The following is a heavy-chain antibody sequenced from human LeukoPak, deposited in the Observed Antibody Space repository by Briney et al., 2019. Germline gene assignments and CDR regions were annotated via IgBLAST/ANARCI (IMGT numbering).Heavy chain of an antibody. V-gene: IGHV3-7*01. J-gene: IGHJ4*02. D-gene: IGHD2-15*01. Sequence: GGSLRLSCAASGFTFSSYWMSWVGQAPGKGLEWVANIKQDGSEKYYVDSVKGRFTISRDNAKNSLYLQMNSLRAEDTAVYYCARAPKYCSGSSCYLSYWGQGTLVTVSS. CDR1: GFTFSSYW. CDR3: ARAPKYCSGSSCYLSY. CDR2: IKQDGSEK.